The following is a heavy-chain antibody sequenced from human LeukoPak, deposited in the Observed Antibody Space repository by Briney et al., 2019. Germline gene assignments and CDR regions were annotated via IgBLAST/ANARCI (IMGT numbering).Heavy chain of an antibody. CDR3: AREPPYCSSTSCYTYGHKYFDY. J-gene: IGHJ4*02. Sequence: ASVKVSCKASGGTFSSYAISWVRQAPGQGLEWMGGIIPIFGTANYAQKFQGRVTITADESTSTAYMELSSLRSEDTAVYYCAREPPYCSSTSCYTYGHKYFDYWGQXTXXXVSS. D-gene: IGHD2-2*02. V-gene: IGHV1-69*13. CDR2: IIPIFGTA. CDR1: GGTFSSYA.